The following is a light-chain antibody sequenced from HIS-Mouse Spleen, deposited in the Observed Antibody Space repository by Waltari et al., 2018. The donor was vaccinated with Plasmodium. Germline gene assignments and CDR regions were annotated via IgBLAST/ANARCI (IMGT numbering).Light chain of an antibody. CDR2: YYSDSDK. V-gene: IGLV5-37*01. CDR1: SDINVGSYN. CDR3: MIWPSNASGV. J-gene: IGLJ3*02. Sequence: QPVLTQPPSSSASPGESARLTCTLPSDINVGSYNIYWYQQKPGGPTRYLLYYYSDSDKGQGSGVPSRFSGSKDASANTGILLISGLQSEDEADYYCMIWPSNASGVFGGGTKLTVL.